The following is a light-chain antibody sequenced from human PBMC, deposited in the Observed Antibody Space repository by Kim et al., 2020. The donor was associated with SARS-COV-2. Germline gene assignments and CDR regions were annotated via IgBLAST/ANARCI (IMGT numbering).Light chain of an antibody. CDR2: GAS. CDR1: QSVSSSY. Sequence: EIVLTQSPGTLSLSPGERATLSCRASQSVSSSYLAWYQQKPGQAPRLLIYGASSRATGIPDRFSGSGSGTDFTLTISRLEPEDVAVYYCQQYSSSPRTFGQGTKLEI. CDR3: QQYSSSPRT. V-gene: IGKV3-20*01. J-gene: IGKJ2*01.